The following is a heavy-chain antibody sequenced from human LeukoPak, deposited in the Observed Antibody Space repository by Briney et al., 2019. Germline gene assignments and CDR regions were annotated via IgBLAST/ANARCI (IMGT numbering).Heavy chain of an antibody. CDR3: ARDARYYDFWSGYPANWFDP. Sequence: GGSLRLSCAASGFTFSSYSMNWVRQAPGKGLEWVAVIWYDGSNKYYADSVKGRFTISRDNSKNTLYLQMNSLRAEDTAVYYCARDARYYDFWSGYPANWFDPWGQGTLVTVSS. J-gene: IGHJ5*02. CDR1: GFTFSSYS. V-gene: IGHV3-33*08. CDR2: IWYDGSNK. D-gene: IGHD3-3*01.